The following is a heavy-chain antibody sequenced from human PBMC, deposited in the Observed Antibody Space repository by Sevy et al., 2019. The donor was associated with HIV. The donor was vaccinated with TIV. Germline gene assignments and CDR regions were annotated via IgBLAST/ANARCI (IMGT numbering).Heavy chain of an antibody. J-gene: IGHJ4*02. D-gene: IGHD2-15*01. CDR2: ISALNGDT. CDR1: GYTFTSFR. V-gene: IGHV1-18*01. CDR3: ARAYCSGGRCYSLAY. Sequence: ASVKVSCEASGYTFTSFRITWVRQAPGQGLEWMGWISALNGDTNYPQKLQGRVTMTTDTSTNTAYMELRSLRSDDTAVYYCARAYCSGGRCYSLAYWGQGTLVTVSS.